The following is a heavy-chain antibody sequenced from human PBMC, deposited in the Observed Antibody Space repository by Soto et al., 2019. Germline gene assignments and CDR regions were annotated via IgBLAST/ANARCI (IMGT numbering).Heavy chain of an antibody. V-gene: IGHV1-18*01. J-gene: IGHJ6*03. CDR2: ISAYNGNT. Sequence: ASVKVSCKASGYTFTSYGISWVRQAPGQGLEWMGWISAYNGNTNYAQKLQGRVTMTTDTSTSTAYMELRSLRSDDTAVYYCARDRVVVVAASYYYYMDVWGKGTTVTVSS. D-gene: IGHD2-15*01. CDR1: GYTFTSYG. CDR3: ARDRVVVVAASYYYYMDV.